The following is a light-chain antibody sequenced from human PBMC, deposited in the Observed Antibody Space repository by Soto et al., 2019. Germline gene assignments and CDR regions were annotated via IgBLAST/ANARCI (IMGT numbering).Light chain of an antibody. V-gene: IGKV1-27*01. J-gene: IGKJ3*01. CDR3: QKYKSAPYT. Sequence: DIQMTQSPCSLSASIGDRVTITCRASQGISNSLAWYQQKPGKGPSLLIYDASTLQSGVPSRFSGSGSGTDFTLTINSLQPEDVATYYCQKYKSAPYTFGPGTKVDI. CDR1: QGISNS. CDR2: DAS.